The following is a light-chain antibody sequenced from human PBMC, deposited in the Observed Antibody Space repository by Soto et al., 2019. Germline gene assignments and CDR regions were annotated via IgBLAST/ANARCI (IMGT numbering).Light chain of an antibody. CDR2: GAS. V-gene: IGKV3-20*01. CDR1: QSVSSGY. Sequence: EVVLTQSPGTLSLSPGERATLSCIASQSVSSGYLVWYQQKPGQAPRLLIYGASSRATGIPDRFSGSGSGTDFTLTISRLEPEDFAVYYCQQYGSSPWTFGQGTKVDIK. CDR3: QQYGSSPWT. J-gene: IGKJ1*01.